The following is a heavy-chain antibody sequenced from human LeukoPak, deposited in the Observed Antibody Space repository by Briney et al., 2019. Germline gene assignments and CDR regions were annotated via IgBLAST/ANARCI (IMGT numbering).Heavy chain of an antibody. D-gene: IGHD4-17*01. V-gene: IGHV3-9*01. Sequence: GGSLRLSCAASGFTFDDYAMHWVRQAPGKGLEWVSGISWNSGSIGYADSVKGRFTISRDNSKNTLYLQMNSLRAEDTAVYYCAKEPYGDYGGWYFDLWGRGTLVTVSS. CDR3: AKEPYGDYGGWYFDL. CDR2: ISWNSGSI. CDR1: GFTFDDYA. J-gene: IGHJ2*01.